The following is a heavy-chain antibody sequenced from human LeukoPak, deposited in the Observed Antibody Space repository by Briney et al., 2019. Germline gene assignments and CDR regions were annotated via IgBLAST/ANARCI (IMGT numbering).Heavy chain of an antibody. Sequence: GGSLRLSCAASGFTFSSYWMHWVRQAPGKGLVWVSCINTDGSSTNYADSVKGRFTISRDNAKNTLYLQMNSLRAEDTAVYYCARALIGTTSLGVEYWGQGTLVTVSS. CDR2: INTDGSST. D-gene: IGHD1-20*01. CDR1: GFTFSSYW. V-gene: IGHV3-74*01. CDR3: ARALIGTTSLGVEY. J-gene: IGHJ4*02.